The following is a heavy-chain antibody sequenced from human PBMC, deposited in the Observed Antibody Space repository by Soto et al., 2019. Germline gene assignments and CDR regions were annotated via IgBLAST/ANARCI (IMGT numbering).Heavy chain of an antibody. CDR3: AKLAPGYSYAGNWFDP. J-gene: IGHJ5*02. V-gene: IGHV4-30-2*01. CDR2: IYHSGST. CDR1: GGSISSGGYS. Sequence: SETLSLTCAVSGGSISSGGYSWSWIRQPPGKGLEWIGYIYHSGSTYYNPSLKSRVTISVDRSKNQFSLKLSSVTAADTAVYYCAKLAPGYSYAGNWFDPWGQGTLVTVSS. D-gene: IGHD5-18*01.